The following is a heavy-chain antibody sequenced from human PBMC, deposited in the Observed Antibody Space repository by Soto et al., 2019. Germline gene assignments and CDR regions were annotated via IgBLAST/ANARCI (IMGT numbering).Heavy chain of an antibody. CDR2: ISESGDIT. V-gene: IGHV3-23*01. D-gene: IGHD3-10*01. CDR3: AKYPRGAYGPFDC. J-gene: IGHJ4*02. CDR1: GFTFSSYP. Sequence: TGGSLRLSCAASGFTFSSYPMSWVRQVPGKGLEWVSAISESGDITTYTDSVKGRFTISRDNSKSTLYLQMNSLRADDTALYFCAKYPRGAYGPFDCWGQGTLVTVSS.